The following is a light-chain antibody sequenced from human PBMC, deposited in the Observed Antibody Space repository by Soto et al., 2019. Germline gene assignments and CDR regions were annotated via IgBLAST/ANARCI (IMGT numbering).Light chain of an antibody. Sequence: EIVLTQSPATLSLSPGDTATLSFCASQSVSSSLALYQQKPGQAPRLLIYDASSRATGIPARFSGSGSGTDFTLTISSLEPEDFAVYYCHHRGNGITFGQGTRLEIK. CDR2: DAS. CDR3: HHRGNGIT. CDR1: QSVSSS. V-gene: IGKV3-11*01. J-gene: IGKJ5*01.